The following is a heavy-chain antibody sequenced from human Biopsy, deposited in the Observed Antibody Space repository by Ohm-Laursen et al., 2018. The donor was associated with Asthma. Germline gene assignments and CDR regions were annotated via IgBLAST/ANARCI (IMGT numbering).Heavy chain of an antibody. CDR1: GGTFNTYV. Sequence: SSVKVSCKSLGGTFNTYVIGWVRQAPGQGLEWMGGINSVFGTTTYPQKFQDRVTITADDSTSTVYMELSSLRSEDTAVYYCARKAGFGFSRTCYSWDFWGRGTLSPSPQ. D-gene: IGHD2-15*01. CDR3: ARKAGFGFSRTCYSWDF. V-gene: IGHV1-69*01. CDR2: INSVFGTT. J-gene: IGHJ4*02.